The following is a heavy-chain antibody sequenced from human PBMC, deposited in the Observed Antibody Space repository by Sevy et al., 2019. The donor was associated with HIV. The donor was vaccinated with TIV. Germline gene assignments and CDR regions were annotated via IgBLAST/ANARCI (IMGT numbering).Heavy chain of an antibody. Sequence: GGSLRLSCGVSGFSSSRTDLHWVRQAPGKGLEWVSDIYSGGSTYYADSVKGRFTISRDNSKNTLYLQMNSLRAEDTAVYYCASGVVPAAPIDYWGQGTLVTVSS. CDR3: ASGVVPAAPIDY. D-gene: IGHD2-2*01. CDR1: GFSSSRTD. J-gene: IGHJ4*02. CDR2: IYSGGST. V-gene: IGHV3-53*01.